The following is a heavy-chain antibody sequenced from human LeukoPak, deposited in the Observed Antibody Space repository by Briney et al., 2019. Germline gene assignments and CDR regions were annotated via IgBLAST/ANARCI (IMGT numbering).Heavy chain of an antibody. Sequence: SVKVSCKASGGTFSSYAISWVRQAPGQGLEWMGGIIPIFGTANYAQKFQGRVTITTDESTSTAYMELSSLRSEDTAVYYCAREYYYDSSGSCSLDYWGQGTLVTVSS. J-gene: IGHJ4*02. V-gene: IGHV1-69*05. CDR3: AREYYYDSSGSCSLDY. CDR1: GGTFSSYA. CDR2: IIPIFGTA. D-gene: IGHD3-22*01.